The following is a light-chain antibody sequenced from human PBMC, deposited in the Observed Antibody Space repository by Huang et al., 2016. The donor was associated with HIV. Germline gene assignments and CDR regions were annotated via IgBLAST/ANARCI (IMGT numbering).Light chain of an antibody. Sequence: DIVMTQSPDSLAVSLGERATINCKSSQSFLYSSNNKNYLAWYQQKPGQPPKLLIYWASTRKSGVPDRFSGSGSGTDFTLTISSLQAEDVAVYYCQQYYSTPLTFGGGTKVEIK. CDR3: QQYYSTPLT. V-gene: IGKV4-1*01. CDR2: WAS. J-gene: IGKJ4*01. CDR1: QSFLYSSNNKNY.